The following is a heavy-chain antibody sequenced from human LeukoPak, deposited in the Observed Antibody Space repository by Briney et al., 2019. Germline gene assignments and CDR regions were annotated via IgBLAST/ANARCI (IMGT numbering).Heavy chain of an antibody. Sequence: GGSLRLSCAPSGFSFSNYGMHWVRPAPGKGLEWVALIWFDGSNKYYADSVKGRFTISRDNSKNTLYLQMNSLRAEDTAVYYCARTSYDSTWAMDFFDFWGQGSLVTVSS. CDR2: IWFDGSNK. CDR1: GFSFSNYG. CDR3: ARTSYDSTWAMDFFDF. V-gene: IGHV3-33*01. J-gene: IGHJ4*02. D-gene: IGHD3-22*01.